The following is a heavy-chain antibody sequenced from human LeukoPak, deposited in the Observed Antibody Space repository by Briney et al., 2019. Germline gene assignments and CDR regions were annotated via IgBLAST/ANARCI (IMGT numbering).Heavy chain of an antibody. CDR3: ARGHYDFAP. V-gene: IGHV4-34*01. J-gene: IGHJ5*02. CDR2: INHSGST. Sequence: SETLSLTCAVYGGSFSGYYWSWIRQPPGKGLEWIGEINHSGSTNYNPSLKSRVTMSLDMSKNQFSLRLSSVTAADTAVYYCARGHYDFAPWGQGTLVTVSS. CDR1: GGSFSGYY. D-gene: IGHD3-16*01.